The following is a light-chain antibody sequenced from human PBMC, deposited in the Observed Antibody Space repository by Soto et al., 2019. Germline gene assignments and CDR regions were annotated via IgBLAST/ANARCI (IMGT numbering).Light chain of an antibody. CDR2: DAS. J-gene: IGKJ5*01. Sequence: IQLTQSPSSLSASVVGRGTVTFLASQDIRNYLAWYQQEPGRAPKLLIFDASTLHSGVPPRFSGSGSGTDFTLTMSSLQPEDFATYYCQQLNSYPISCGQGTRRENK. CDR3: QQLNSYPIS. CDR1: QDIRNY. V-gene: IGKV1-9*01.